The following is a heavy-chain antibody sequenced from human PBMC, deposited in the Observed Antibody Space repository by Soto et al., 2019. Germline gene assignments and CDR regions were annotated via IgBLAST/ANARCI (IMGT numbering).Heavy chain of an antibody. CDR2: ISYDGSNK. D-gene: IGHD5-18*01. J-gene: IGHJ4*02. Sequence: GGSLRLSCAASGFTFSSYGMHWVRQAPGKGLEWVAVISYDGSNKYYADSVKGRFTISRDNSKNTLYLQMNSLRAEDTAVYYCAKGVGRRGYSYGYFDYWGQGTLVTVSS. CDR3: AKGVGRRGYSYGYFDY. V-gene: IGHV3-30*18. CDR1: GFTFSSYG.